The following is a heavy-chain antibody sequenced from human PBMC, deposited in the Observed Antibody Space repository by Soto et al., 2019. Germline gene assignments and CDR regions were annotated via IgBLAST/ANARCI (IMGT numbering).Heavy chain of an antibody. D-gene: IGHD1-1*01. Sequence: DVHLVASGGGLIQPGESLRLSCEAFGFTVSGKKYVAWVRQAPGKGLEWLSALYDLDGTYYVDSVKGRFTTSSDSSRTTVYLQMNSLRPDDTAVYSCATWHLQEHAYDIWGQGTMVTVSS. CDR1: GFTVSGKKY. CDR3: ATWHLQEHAYDI. J-gene: IGHJ3*02. V-gene: IGHV3-53*01. CDR2: LYDLDGT.